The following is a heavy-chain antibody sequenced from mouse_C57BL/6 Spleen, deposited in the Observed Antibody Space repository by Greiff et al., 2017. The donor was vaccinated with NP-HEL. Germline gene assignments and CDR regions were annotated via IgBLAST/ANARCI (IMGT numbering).Heavy chain of an antibody. D-gene: IGHD4-1*01. J-gene: IGHJ3*01. Sequence: QVQLKQSGAELVKPGASVKISCKASGYAFSSYWMNWVKQRPGKGLEWIGQIYPGDGDTNYNGKFKGKATLTADKSSSTAYMQLSSLTSEDSAVYFCARPGDWDGAWFAYWGQGTLVTVSA. CDR1: GYAFSSYW. V-gene: IGHV1-80*01. CDR3: ARPGDWDGAWFAY. CDR2: IYPGDGDT.